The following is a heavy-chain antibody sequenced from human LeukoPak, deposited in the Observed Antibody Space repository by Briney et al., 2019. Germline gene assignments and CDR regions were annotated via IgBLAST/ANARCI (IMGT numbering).Heavy chain of an antibody. J-gene: IGHJ4*02. CDR1: GFAFSSFR. D-gene: IGHD6-13*01. CDR3: ARGRSSSSWYYDY. CDR2: INSDASST. V-gene: IGHV3-74*01. Sequence: GGSLRLSCAASGFAFSSFRMHWVRQAPGKGLVWVSHINSDASSTSYADSVKGRFTISRDNAKNTVYLQMNSLRAEDTAVYYCARGRSSSSWYYDYWGQGTLVTVPS.